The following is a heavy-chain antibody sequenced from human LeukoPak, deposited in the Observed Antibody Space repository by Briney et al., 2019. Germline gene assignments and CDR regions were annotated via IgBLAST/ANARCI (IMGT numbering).Heavy chain of an antibody. CDR1: GFTFSSYS. CDR2: ISTSSSYI. J-gene: IGHJ4*02. Sequence: PGGSLRLSCAASGFTFSSYSMNWVRQAPGKGLEWVSSISTSSSYIHYADSVKGRFTISRDNAKKSLFLQMNSLRAEDTAVYYCARESQSASSWDSNFDYWGQGTFVTVSS. D-gene: IGHD4-11*01. CDR3: ARESQSASSWDSNFDY. V-gene: IGHV3-21*01.